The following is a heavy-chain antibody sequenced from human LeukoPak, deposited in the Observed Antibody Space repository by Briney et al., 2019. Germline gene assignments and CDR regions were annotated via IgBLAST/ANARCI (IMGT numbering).Heavy chain of an antibody. CDR3: ARGRGLTIFGVVTGYYGMDV. CDR2: IYYSGST. CDR1: GGSISSYY. V-gene: IGHV4-59*01. J-gene: IGHJ6*02. D-gene: IGHD3-3*01. Sequence: SETLSLTCTVSGGSISSYYWSWIRQPPGKGLEWIGCIYYSGSTNYNPSLKSRVTISVDTSKNQFSLKLSSVTAADTAVYYCARGRGLTIFGVVTGYYGMDVWGQGTTVTVSS.